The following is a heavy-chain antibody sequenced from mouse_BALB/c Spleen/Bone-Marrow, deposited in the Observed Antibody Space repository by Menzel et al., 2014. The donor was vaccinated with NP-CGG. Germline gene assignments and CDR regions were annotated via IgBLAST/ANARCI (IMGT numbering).Heavy chain of an antibody. J-gene: IGHJ4*01. CDR2: ISSGGSYT. D-gene: IGHD2-4*01. V-gene: IGHV5-9-4*01. Sequence: VQLKESGGGLVKPGGSLKLSCAASGFTFSSHAMSWVRQSPEKRLEWVAEISSGGSYTYYPDTVTGRFTISRDNAKNTLYLEMSSLRSEDTAMYYCAREGLRRRAARDYWGQGASVTVSS. CDR1: GFTFSSHA. CDR3: AREGLRRRAARDY.